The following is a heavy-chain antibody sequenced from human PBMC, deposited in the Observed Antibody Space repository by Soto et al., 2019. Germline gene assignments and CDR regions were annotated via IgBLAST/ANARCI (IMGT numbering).Heavy chain of an antibody. V-gene: IGHV3-23*01. CDR2: ISGSGGST. J-gene: IGHJ5*02. D-gene: IGHD6-19*01. Sequence: EVQLLEYGGGLVQPGGSLRLSCAASGFTFSSYAMSWVRQAPGKGLEWVSAISGSGGSTYYADSVKGRFTISRDNSKNTLYLQMNSLRAEDTAVYYCARRSIAVAGLTNWFDPWGQESLVTVSS. CDR1: GFTFSSYA. CDR3: ARRSIAVAGLTNWFDP.